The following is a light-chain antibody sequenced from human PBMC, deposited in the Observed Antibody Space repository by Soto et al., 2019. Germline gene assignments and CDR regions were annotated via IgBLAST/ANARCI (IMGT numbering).Light chain of an antibody. CDR2: GAS. J-gene: IGKJ1*01. CDR1: QSVSNNY. V-gene: IGKV3-20*01. Sequence: ENVLTQSPGTLSLSPGARATLSCRASQSVSNNYLAWYRQKPGQAPRLLIYGASNRATGIPDRFSGSGSGTDFTLSISGLEPEDFAVYYCQEYGSSGTCGLGTKVEIK. CDR3: QEYGSSGT.